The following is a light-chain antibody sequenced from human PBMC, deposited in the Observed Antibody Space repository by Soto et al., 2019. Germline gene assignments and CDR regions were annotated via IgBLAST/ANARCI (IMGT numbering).Light chain of an antibody. J-gene: IGKJ5*01. V-gene: IGKV1-5*01. CDR2: DAS. Sequence: DIQMTQSPSSLSASVGDRVTITCRASQSISTWLAWYQQKPGKASKILISDASILESGVPSRFSGTGSGTEFTLTISSLQPDDFATYFCQQYNSFSLITFGQGTRLEI. CDR1: QSISTW. CDR3: QQYNSFSLIT.